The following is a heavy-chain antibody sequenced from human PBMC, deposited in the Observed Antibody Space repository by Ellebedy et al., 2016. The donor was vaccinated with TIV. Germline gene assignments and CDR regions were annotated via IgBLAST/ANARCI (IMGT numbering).Heavy chain of an antibody. CDR1: GGSISSSSYY. Sequence: SETLSLXCTVSGGSISSSSYYWGWIRQPPGKGLEWIGSIYYSGSTYYNPSLKSRVTISVDTSKNQFSLKLSSVTAADTAVYYCARQRGYRLFDYWGQGTLVTVSS. V-gene: IGHV4-39*01. J-gene: IGHJ4*02. D-gene: IGHD2-15*01. CDR2: IYYSGST. CDR3: ARQRGYRLFDY.